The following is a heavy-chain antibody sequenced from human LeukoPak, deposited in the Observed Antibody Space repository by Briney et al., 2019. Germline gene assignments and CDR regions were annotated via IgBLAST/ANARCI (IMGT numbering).Heavy chain of an antibody. J-gene: IGHJ4*02. D-gene: IGHD3-22*01. V-gene: IGHV4-59*01. CDR3: ARGGAYYNMGGGFDY. CDR1: GGSISSYY. CDR2: IYYSGTT. Sequence: SETLSLTCTVSGGSISSYYWSWIRQPPQKGLEWIGYIYYSGTTNYNPSLTSRVTISVDTSKNQFSLKLASVTAADTAVYYCARGGAYYNMGGGFDYWGQGALVTVSS.